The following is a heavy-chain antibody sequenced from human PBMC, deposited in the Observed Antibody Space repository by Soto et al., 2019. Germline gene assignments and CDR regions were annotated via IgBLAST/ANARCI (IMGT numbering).Heavy chain of an antibody. CDR3: ARHVGYYGSGSRRNDAFDI. J-gene: IGHJ3*02. Sequence: GESLKISCKGSGYSFTSYWIGWVRRMPGKGLEWMGIIYPGDSDTRYSPSFQGQVTISADKSISTAYLQWSSLKASDTAMYYCARHVGYYGSGSRRNDAFDIWGQGTMVTVSS. CDR2: IYPGDSDT. CDR1: GYSFTSYW. V-gene: IGHV5-51*01. D-gene: IGHD3-10*01.